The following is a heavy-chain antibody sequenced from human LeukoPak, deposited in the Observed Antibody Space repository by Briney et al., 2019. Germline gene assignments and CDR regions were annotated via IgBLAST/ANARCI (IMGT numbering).Heavy chain of an antibody. V-gene: IGHV4-34*01. J-gene: IGHJ3*02. Sequence: PSETLSLTCAVYGGSFSGYYWSWIRQPPGKGLEWIGEINHSGSTNYNPSLKSRVTISVGTSKNQFSLKLSSVTAADTAVYYCARGNYGDYVTVAFDIWGQGTMVTVSS. CDR3: ARGNYGDYVTVAFDI. D-gene: IGHD4-17*01. CDR2: INHSGST. CDR1: GGSFSGYY.